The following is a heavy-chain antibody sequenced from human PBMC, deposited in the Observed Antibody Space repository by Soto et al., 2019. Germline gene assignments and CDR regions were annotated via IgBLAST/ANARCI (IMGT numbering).Heavy chain of an antibody. CDR3: ANEVDVAFSSLQYGMDV. V-gene: IGHV3-30*14. Sequence: PGGSLRLSCEASGFTFNNFAMHWVRQAPGKGLEWVAFISYDGTYKCYADSVRGRFTVYRDNSKSTLFLQMNSLKFEDTAVYVCANEVDVAFSSLQYGMDVWGQGTTVTVSS. CDR1: GFTFNNFA. J-gene: IGHJ6*02. CDR2: ISYDGTYK. D-gene: IGHD5-12*01.